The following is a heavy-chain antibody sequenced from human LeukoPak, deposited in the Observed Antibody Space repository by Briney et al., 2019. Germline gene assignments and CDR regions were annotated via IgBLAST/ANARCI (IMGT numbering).Heavy chain of an antibody. CDR1: GFTFSIYD. CDR2: ISNSGGST. D-gene: IGHD4-17*01. CDR3: VRDADGHAAH. V-gene: IGHV3-48*04. J-gene: IGHJ4*02. Sequence: PGGSLRLSCAASGFTFSIYDMNWVRQAPGKGLEWISYISNSGGSTEYADSVKGRFTISRDNVKNSLYLHMNFLRVEETAMYYCVRDADGHAAHWGQGSLITVSS.